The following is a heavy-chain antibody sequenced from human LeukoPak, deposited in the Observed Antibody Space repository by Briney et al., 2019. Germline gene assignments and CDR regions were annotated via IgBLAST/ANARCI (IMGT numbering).Heavy chain of an antibody. CDR3: ARNVVRGNYGMFDY. V-gene: IGHV1-2*02. CDR1: GYTFTGYY. Sequence: ASVKLSCKASGYTFTGYYVHWVRQAPGQRLECIGWINPISGGTNYAQKFQGRVTMTRDTSISTAYMELSRLRSDDTAVYYCARNVVRGNYGMFDYWGQGTLVTVSS. D-gene: IGHD1-26*01. CDR2: INPISGGT. J-gene: IGHJ4*02.